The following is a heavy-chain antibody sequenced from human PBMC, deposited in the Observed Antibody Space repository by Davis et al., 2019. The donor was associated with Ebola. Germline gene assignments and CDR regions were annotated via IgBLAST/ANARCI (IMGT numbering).Heavy chain of an antibody. CDR2: INPITGGT. CDR3: AREGGRYYDSSGYVFDI. Sequence: ASVKVSCKASGYRFTSYYMHWVRQAPGQGLEWMGIINPITGGTSYAQNFQVRVNMTRDTSTSTVYMELISLRSEDTAVYYCAREGGRYYDSSGYVFDIWGQGTMVKVSS. CDR1: GYRFTSYY. D-gene: IGHD3-22*01. J-gene: IGHJ3*02. V-gene: IGHV1-46*01.